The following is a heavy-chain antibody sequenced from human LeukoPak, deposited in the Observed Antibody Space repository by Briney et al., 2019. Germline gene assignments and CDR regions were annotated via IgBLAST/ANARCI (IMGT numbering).Heavy chain of an antibody. CDR3: ARDRGGHFEASFDY. CDR1: GFTFSSYE. V-gene: IGHV3-48*03. J-gene: IGHJ4*02. Sequence: GGSLRLSCAASGFTFSSYEMNWVRQAPGKGLEWVSYLSSIGSIIYYADSVNGRFTISRENAKNSLYLKMNSLRAEDTAVYYCARDRGGHFEASFDYWGQGTLVTVSS. D-gene: IGHD2/OR15-2a*01. CDR2: LSSIGSII.